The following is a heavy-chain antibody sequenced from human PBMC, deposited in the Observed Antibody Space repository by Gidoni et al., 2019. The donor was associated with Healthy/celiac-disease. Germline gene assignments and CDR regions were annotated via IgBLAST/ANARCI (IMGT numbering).Heavy chain of an antibody. Sequence: EVQLLESGGGLVQPGGSLRLSCAASGFTFSSYAMSWVRQAPGKGLEWGSAISGSGGSTYYEDAVKGRFTISRDNSKNTLYLQMNSLRAEDTAVYYCAKAAGYYDSSGYTYYYYGMDVWGQGTTVTVSS. CDR1: GFTFSSYA. CDR3: AKAAGYYDSSGYTYYYYGMDV. J-gene: IGHJ6*02. CDR2: ISGSGGST. V-gene: IGHV3-23*01. D-gene: IGHD3-22*01.